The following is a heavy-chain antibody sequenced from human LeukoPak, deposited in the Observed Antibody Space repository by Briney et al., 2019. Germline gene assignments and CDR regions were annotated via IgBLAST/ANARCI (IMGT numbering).Heavy chain of an antibody. J-gene: IGHJ3*02. CDR3: ARDNPDCSGGSCYSPYLQGPSNDAFDI. V-gene: IGHV4-39*07. Sequence: SETLSLTCTVSGGSISSSSYYWGWIRQPPGKGLEWIGSIYYSGSTYYNPSLKSRVTISVDTSKNQFSLKLSSVTAADTAVYYCARDNPDCSGGSCYSPYLQGPSNDAFDIWGQGTMVTVSS. CDR2: IYYSGST. D-gene: IGHD2-15*01. CDR1: GGSISSSSYY.